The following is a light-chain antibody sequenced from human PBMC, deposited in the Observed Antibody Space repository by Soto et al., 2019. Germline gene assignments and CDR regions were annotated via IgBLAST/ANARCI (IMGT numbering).Light chain of an antibody. CDR3: SSYTTSSTHVV. J-gene: IGLJ2*01. V-gene: IGLV2-14*03. CDR2: DVS. CDR1: SSDVGSYNY. Sequence: QSVLTQPASVSGSPGQSITISCTGTSSDVGSYNYVSWYQHYPGKAHKLMIYDVSNRHSGVSYRFSGSKSGNTASLPISGLQAEDEADYYCSSYTTSSTHVVFGGGTKLTVL.